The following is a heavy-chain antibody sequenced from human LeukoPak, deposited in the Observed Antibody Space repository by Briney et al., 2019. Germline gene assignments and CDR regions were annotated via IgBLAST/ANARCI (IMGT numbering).Heavy chain of an antibody. CDR3: ARAQLNLLVDFGMDV. J-gene: IGHJ6*02. CDR1: GGSITTYY. V-gene: IGHV4-59*01. CDR2: INYSGST. Sequence: SETLSLTCTVSGGSITTYYWTWIRQPPGKGLEWIGYINYSGSTKYNPSLKSRVTISVDTSKNQFSLKLSSVTAADTAVYYCARAQLNLLVDFGMDVWGQGTTVTVSS. D-gene: IGHD1-1*01.